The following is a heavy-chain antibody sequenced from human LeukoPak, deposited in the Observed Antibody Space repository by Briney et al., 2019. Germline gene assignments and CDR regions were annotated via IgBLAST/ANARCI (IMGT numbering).Heavy chain of an antibody. Sequence: GGSLRLSCAASGFTFSSYWMHWVRQAPGKELVWVSRINSDGSSTSYADSVKGRFTISRDNAKNTLYLQMNSLRAEDTAVYYCARGGYYDSSGNDAFDIWGQGTMVTVSS. CDR1: GFTFSSYW. CDR2: INSDGSST. CDR3: ARGGYYDSSGNDAFDI. V-gene: IGHV3-74*01. D-gene: IGHD3-22*01. J-gene: IGHJ3*02.